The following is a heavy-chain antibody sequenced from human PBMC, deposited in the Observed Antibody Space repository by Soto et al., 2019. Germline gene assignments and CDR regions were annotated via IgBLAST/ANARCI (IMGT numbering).Heavy chain of an antibody. J-gene: IGHJ6*02. CDR2: IKQDGSEK. V-gene: IGHV3-7*01. Sequence: GGSLRLSCAASGFTFSSYWMSWVRQAPGKGLEWVANIKQDGSEKYYVDSVKGRFTISRDNAKNSLYLQMNSLRAEDTAVYYCARDLRYSSSWYVSDHYYGMDVWGQGTTVTVSS. CDR1: GFTFSSYW. D-gene: IGHD6-13*01. CDR3: ARDLRYSSSWYVSDHYYGMDV.